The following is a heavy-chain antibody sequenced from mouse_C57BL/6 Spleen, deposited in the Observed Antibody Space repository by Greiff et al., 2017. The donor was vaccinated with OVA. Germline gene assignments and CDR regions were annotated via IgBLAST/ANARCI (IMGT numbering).Heavy chain of an antibody. CDR1: GYTFTSYW. V-gene: IGHV1-72*01. Sequence: QVQLQQPGAELVKPGASVKLSCKASGYTFTSYWMHWVKQRPGRGLEWIGRIDPNSGGTKYNEKFKSKATLTVDKPSSTAYMQRSSLTSEDSAVYYCAREEGDSSGLAYWGQGTLVTVSA. J-gene: IGHJ3*01. CDR2: IDPNSGGT. CDR3: AREEGDSSGLAY. D-gene: IGHD3-2*02.